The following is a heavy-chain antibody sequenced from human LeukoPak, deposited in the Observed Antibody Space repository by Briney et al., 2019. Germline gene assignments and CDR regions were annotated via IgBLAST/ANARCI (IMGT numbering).Heavy chain of an antibody. V-gene: IGHV4-34*01. CDR3: ARYNFPAATMYFDY. Sequence: SETLSLTCAVYGGSFSGYYWSWIRQPPGKGLEWIGEINHSGSTNYNPSLKSRVTISVDTSKNQFSLKLSSVTAADTAVYYCARYNFPAATMYFDYWGQGTLVTVSS. CDR1: GGSFSGYY. J-gene: IGHJ4*02. CDR2: INHSGST. D-gene: IGHD2-2*01.